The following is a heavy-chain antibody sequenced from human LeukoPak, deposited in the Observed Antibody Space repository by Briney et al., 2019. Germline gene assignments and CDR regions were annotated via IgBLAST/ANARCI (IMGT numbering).Heavy chain of an antibody. J-gene: IGHJ3*02. CDR3: ARSLTDEVDAFDI. V-gene: IGHV1-8*03. CDR2: MTPNSVHT. CDR1: GYTFTSYD. Sequence: ASVKVSCKASGYTFTSYDINWVRQATGQGLEWMGRMTPNSVHTDFAQKFQGRVTITRSFSKNTAYMELSSLRSEDTAVYYCARSLTDEVDAFDIWGQGTMVTASS.